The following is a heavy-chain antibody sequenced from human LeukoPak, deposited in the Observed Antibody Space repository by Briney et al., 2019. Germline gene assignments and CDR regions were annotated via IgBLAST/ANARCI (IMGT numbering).Heavy chain of an antibody. Sequence: GGSLRLSCAASGFSFGTFSSYVMSWVRQSPGKGLEWVSSISSSSSYIYYADSVKGRFTISRDNAKNSLYLQMNSLRAEDTAVYYCARDWDVDTAMVYQFFDYWGQGTLVTVSS. D-gene: IGHD5-18*01. CDR3: ARDWDVDTAMVYQFFDY. CDR1: GFSFGTFSSYV. J-gene: IGHJ4*02. CDR2: ISSSSSYI. V-gene: IGHV3-21*01.